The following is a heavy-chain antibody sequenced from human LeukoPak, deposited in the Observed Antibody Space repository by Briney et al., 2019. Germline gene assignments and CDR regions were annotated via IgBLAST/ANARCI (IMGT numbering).Heavy chain of an antibody. CDR3: ARESAGVYYFDY. Sequence: SETLSLTCTVSGGSISSHYWSWIRQPPGKGLEWIGYIYYSGSTNYNPSLKSRVTISVDTSKNQFSLKLSSVTAADTAVYYCARESAGVYYFDYWGQGTLVTVSS. J-gene: IGHJ4*02. V-gene: IGHV4-59*11. D-gene: IGHD2-8*01. CDR2: IYYSGST. CDR1: GGSISSHY.